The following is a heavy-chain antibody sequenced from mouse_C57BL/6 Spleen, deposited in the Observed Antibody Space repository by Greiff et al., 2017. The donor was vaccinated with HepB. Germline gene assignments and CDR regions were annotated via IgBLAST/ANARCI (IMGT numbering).Heavy chain of an antibody. CDR1: GFTFTDYY. V-gene: IGHV7-3*01. Sequence: EVQRVESGGGLVQPGGSLSLSCAASGFTFTDYYMSWVRQPPGKALEWLGFIRNKANGYTTEYSASVKGRFTISRDNSQSILYLQMNALRAEDSATYYCARYDVTGRYAMDYWGQGTSVTVSS. D-gene: IGHD4-1*01. CDR2: IRNKANGYTT. CDR3: ARYDVTGRYAMDY. J-gene: IGHJ4*01.